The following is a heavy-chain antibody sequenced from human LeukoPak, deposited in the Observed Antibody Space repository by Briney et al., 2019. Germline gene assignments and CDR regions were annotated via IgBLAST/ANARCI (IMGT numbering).Heavy chain of an antibody. J-gene: IGHJ4*02. Sequence: GGSLRLSCAASGFTFSDYYMSWIRQAPGKGLEWVSYISSSGSTIYYADSVKGRFTISRDNAKNSLYLQMNSLRAEDTAVYYCARTAPAYSGSYRGPHDYWGQGTLVTVSS. CDR2: ISSSGSTI. D-gene: IGHD1-26*01. CDR3: ARTAPAYSGSYRGPHDY. V-gene: IGHV3-11*01. CDR1: GFTFSDYY.